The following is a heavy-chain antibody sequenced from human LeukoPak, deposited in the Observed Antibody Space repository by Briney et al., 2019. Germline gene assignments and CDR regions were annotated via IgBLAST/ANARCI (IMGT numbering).Heavy chain of an antibody. Sequence: GGSLRLSCAASGFTFDDYAMHWVRQAPGKGLEWVSGISWSRVNIGYADSVKGRFTISRDNAKNSLFLQMNSLRAEDTALYYCAKALGSSPPNYYAMDVWGQGTTVTVSS. CDR3: AKALGSSPPNYYAMDV. J-gene: IGHJ6*02. CDR1: GFTFDDYA. V-gene: IGHV3-9*01. D-gene: IGHD6-6*01. CDR2: ISWSRVNI.